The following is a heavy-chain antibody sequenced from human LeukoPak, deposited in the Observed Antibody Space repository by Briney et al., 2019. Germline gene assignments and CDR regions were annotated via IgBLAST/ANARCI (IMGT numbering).Heavy chain of an antibody. CDR3: ARRGQLDV. CDR1: GGSFSGYY. J-gene: IGHJ6*02. CDR2: IYYSGST. Sequence: SETLSLTCAVYGGSFSGYYWSWIRQPPGKGLEWIGYIYYSGSTNYNPSLKSRVTISVDTSKNQFSLKLSSVTAADTAVYYCARRGQLDVWGQGTTVTVSS. V-gene: IGHV4-59*01.